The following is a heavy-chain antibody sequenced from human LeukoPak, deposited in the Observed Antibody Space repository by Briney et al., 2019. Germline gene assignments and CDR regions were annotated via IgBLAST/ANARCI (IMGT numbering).Heavy chain of an antibody. Sequence: PSETLSLTCTVSGGSISSSSYYWGWIRQPPGKGLEWIESIYYSGSTYYNPSLKSRVTISVDTSKNQFSLKLSSVTAADTAVYYCARDPGRGYSSSWYVGVYYYYYYMDVWGKGTTVTVSS. CDR3: ARDPGRGYSSSWYVGVYYYYYYMDV. D-gene: IGHD6-13*01. V-gene: IGHV4-39*07. CDR1: GGSISSSSYY. J-gene: IGHJ6*03. CDR2: IYYSGST.